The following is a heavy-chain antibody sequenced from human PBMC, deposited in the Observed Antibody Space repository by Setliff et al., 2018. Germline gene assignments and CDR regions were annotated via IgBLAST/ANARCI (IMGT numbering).Heavy chain of an antibody. J-gene: IGHJ4*02. CDR2: LYTSGIT. Sequence: PSETLSLTCTVSGGSISSYSWTWIRQPPGKRLEYIGYLYTSGITNYSPSLRSRVTMSADRSRNQFSLNLNSVTAADTAIYYCARGLNSESWTFRYWSQGILVTVSS. CDR3: ARGLNSESWTFRY. D-gene: IGHD1-26*01. CDR1: GGSISSYS. V-gene: IGHV4-4*08.